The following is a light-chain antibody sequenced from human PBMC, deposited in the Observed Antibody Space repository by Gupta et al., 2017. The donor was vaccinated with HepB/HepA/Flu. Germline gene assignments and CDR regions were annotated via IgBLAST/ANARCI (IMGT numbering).Light chain of an antibody. J-gene: IGLJ1*01. V-gene: IGLV2-14*01. CDR3: SSYKSRSTSVV. Sequence: QSALTQPASVSGSPGQSITISSTRTSSDVGGYNYVSWYQQHPGKAPKVIIYNVSNRPSGVSKRFSGSKSGNTASLTISGLQAEDEAEYYCSSYKSRSTSVVFGTGTKLHVL. CDR1: SSDVGGYNY. CDR2: NVS.